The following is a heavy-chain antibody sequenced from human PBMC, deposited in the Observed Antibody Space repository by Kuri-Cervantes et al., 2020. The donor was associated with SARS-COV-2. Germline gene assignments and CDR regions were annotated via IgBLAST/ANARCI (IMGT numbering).Heavy chain of an antibody. V-gene: IGHV4-39*01. J-gene: IGHJ6*03. CDR2: IYYSGST. CDR3: ARGERGNSYGSYYYYMDV. CDR1: GDSVTTSTFY. Sequence: SETLSLTCTVSGDSVTTSTFYWGWIRQDPGKGLEWIGSIYYSGSTYYNPSLKSRVTISVDTSKNQFSLKLSSVTAADTAVYYCARGERGNSYGSYYYYMDVWGKGTTVTVSS. D-gene: IGHD5-18*01.